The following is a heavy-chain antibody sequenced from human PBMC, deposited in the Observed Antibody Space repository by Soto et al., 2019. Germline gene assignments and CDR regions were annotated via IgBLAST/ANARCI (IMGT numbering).Heavy chain of an antibody. Sequence: GGSLRLSCAASGFPFGDFGMHWLRQAPGKGLEWVAVISHDGSDKFYADSVEARFTISRDNSKNTLYLQMSGLRAEDTAVYYCARDFYGGYTYGPGDYWGQGALVTVSS. CDR3: ARDFYGGYTYGPGDY. V-gene: IGHV3-30*03. CDR2: ISHDGSDK. D-gene: IGHD5-18*01. CDR1: GFPFGDFG. J-gene: IGHJ4*02.